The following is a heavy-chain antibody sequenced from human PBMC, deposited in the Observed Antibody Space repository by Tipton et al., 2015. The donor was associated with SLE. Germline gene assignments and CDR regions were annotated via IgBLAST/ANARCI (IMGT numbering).Heavy chain of an antibody. V-gene: IGHV4-4*02. CDR2: VYHSGSA. CDR1: GASISSGTW. Sequence: TLSLTCAVSGASISSGTWWSWVRQPPGKGLEWIGEVYHSGSANYNPSLKSRVTISVDTSKNQFSLKLSSVTAADTAVYYCARVDTAMVAYDYWGQGTLVTVSS. J-gene: IGHJ4*02. D-gene: IGHD5-18*01. CDR3: ARVDTAMVAYDY.